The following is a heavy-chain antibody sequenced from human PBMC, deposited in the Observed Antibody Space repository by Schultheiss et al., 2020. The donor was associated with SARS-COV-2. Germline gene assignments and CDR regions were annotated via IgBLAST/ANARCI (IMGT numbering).Heavy chain of an antibody. Sequence: SETLSLTCAVYGGSFSGYYWSWIRQPPGKGLEWIGEINHSGSTYYNPSLKSRVTISVDTSKNQFSLKLSSVTAADTAVYYCARHPVVTPYYYYYMDVWGKGTTVTVSS. V-gene: IGHV4-34*01. D-gene: IGHD4-23*01. CDR3: ARHPVVTPYYYYYMDV. CDR1: GGSFSGYY. CDR2: INHSGST. J-gene: IGHJ6*03.